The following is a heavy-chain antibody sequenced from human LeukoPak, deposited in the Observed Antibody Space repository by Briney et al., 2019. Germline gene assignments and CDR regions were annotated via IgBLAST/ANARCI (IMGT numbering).Heavy chain of an antibody. CDR2: IRYDGSNK. V-gene: IGHV3-30*02. D-gene: IGHD1-26*01. J-gene: IGHJ4*02. CDR1: VFTFSSYS. CDR3: SKRNSGGLLSDY. Sequence: GGSLRLSCAASVFTFSSYSMHWVRHAPAKGLEGVTYIRYDGSNKYYADSVKRRFAISRDNSKNTLCLLMTSLTGEESAAYYYSKRNSGGLLSDYWGPGTLVTVSS.